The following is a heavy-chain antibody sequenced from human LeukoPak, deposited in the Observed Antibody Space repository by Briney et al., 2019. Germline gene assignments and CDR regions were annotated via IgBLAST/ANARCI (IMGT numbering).Heavy chain of an antibody. CDR3: ARDGEYSTLGAFDI. V-gene: IGHV3-7*01. CDR1: GFTFSSYG. Sequence: PGGSLRLSCAASGFTFSSYGMHWVRQAPGKGLEWVANIKQDGSEKYYVDSVKGRFTISRDNAKNSLYLQMNSLRAEDTAVYYCARDGEYSTLGAFDIWGQGTMVTVSS. D-gene: IGHD6-13*01. CDR2: IKQDGSEK. J-gene: IGHJ3*02.